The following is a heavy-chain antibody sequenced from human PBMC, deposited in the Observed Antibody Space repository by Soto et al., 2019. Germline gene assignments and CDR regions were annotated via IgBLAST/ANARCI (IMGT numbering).Heavy chain of an antibody. CDR1: GDSINSDKYY. V-gene: IGHV4-39*01. CDR3: ARLEGLATISYYFDF. D-gene: IGHD3-9*01. Sequence: SETLSLTCSVSGDSINSDKYYWGWIRQPPGKGLEWIGSIYYRGNTYYNPSLQTRVTISLDKSKSQFSLKLNSVTATDSAVYFCARLEGLATISYYFDFWGQGALVTVSS. J-gene: IGHJ4*02. CDR2: IYYRGNT.